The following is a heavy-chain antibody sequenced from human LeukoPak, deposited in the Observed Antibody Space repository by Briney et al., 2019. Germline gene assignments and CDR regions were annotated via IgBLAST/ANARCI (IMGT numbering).Heavy chain of an antibody. CDR1: GGSISSSSYY. J-gene: IGHJ3*02. CDR2: IYYSGST. V-gene: IGHV4-39*01. Sequence: SETLSLTCTVSGGSISSSSYYWGWIRQPPGKGLEWIGSIYYSGSTYYNPSLKSRVTISVDTSKNQFSLKLSSVTAADTAVYYCARSGGVTPPYAFDIWGQGTMVTVSS. CDR3: ARSGGVTPPYAFDI. D-gene: IGHD3-16*01.